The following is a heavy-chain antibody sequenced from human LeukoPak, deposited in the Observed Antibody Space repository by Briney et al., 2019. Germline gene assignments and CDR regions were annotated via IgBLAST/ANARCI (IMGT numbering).Heavy chain of an antibody. CDR3: ARSLGTVTHGDAFDI. J-gene: IGHJ3*02. D-gene: IGHD4-17*01. V-gene: IGHV3-64*01. CDR2: ISSNGGST. CDR1: GFTFSSYA. Sequence: PGGSLRLSCAASGFTFSSYAMHWVRQAPGKGLEYVSAISSNGGSTYYANSVKGRFTISRDNSKNTLYLQMGSLRAEDMAVYYCARSLGTVTHGDAFDIWGQGTMVTVSS.